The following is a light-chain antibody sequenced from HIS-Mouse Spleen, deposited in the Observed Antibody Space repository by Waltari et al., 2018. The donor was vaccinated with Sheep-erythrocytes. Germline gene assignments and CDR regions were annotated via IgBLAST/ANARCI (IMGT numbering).Light chain of an antibody. Sequence: DIVMTQSPDSLAVSLGERATINCKSSQRVLYSSNNKNYLAWYQQKPGQPPKLLMYWASTRESGVPDRFSGSGSGTDFTLTIGSLQAEDVAVYYCQQYYSTPPTFGQGTKVEIK. V-gene: IGKV4-1*01. CDR3: QQYYSTPPT. CDR1: QRVLYSSNNKNY. J-gene: IGKJ1*01. CDR2: WAS.